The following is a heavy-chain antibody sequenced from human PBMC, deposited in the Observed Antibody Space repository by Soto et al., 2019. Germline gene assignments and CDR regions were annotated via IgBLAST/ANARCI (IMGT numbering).Heavy chain of an antibody. CDR1: GFTFSNAW. D-gene: IGHD1-26*01. V-gene: IGHV3-15*01. CDR3: TTELGSEFYYHYVMDG. CDR2: IKSKTDGGTT. Sequence: GVSLRLSCAASGFTFSNAWMSWVRQAPGKGLEWVGRIKSKTDGGTTDYAAPVKGRFTISRDDSKNTLYLQMNSLKTEDTAVYYCTTELGSEFYYHYVMDGWGQGNTVTVYS. J-gene: IGHJ6*02.